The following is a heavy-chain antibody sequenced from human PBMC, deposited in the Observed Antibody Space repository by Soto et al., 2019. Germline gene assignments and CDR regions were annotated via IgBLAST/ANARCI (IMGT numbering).Heavy chain of an antibody. Sequence: GGSLRLSCAASGFTFSSYAMHWVRQAPGKGLEWVAVISYDGSNKYYADFVKGRFTISRDNSKNTLYLQMNSLRAEDTAVYYCARGRIAVAGTPPNYYYYGMDVWGQGTTVTVSS. CDR3: ARGRIAVAGTPPNYYYYGMDV. V-gene: IGHV3-30-3*01. CDR2: ISYDGSNK. CDR1: GFTFSSYA. D-gene: IGHD6-19*01. J-gene: IGHJ6*02.